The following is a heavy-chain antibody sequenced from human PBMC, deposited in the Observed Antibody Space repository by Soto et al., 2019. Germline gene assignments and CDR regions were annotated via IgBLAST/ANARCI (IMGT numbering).Heavy chain of an antibody. CDR3: ERYRLSVLWVGELPGYYCYWLDV. CDR1: GDSVSSNSAA. V-gene: IGHV6-1*01. CDR2: TYYRSKWYN. J-gene: IGHJ6*02. Sequence: SQTLSLTCAISGDSVSSNSAAWNWIRQSPSRGLECLGRTYYRSKWYNYYAVSVKSRITINPDTSKNQFSLQLNSVTPEDTAVYYCERYRLSVLWVGELPGYYCYWLDVWGQGTSVPVSS. D-gene: IGHD3-10*01.